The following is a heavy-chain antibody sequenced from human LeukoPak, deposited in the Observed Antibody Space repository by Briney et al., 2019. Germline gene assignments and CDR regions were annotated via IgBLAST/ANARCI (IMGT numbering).Heavy chain of an antibody. CDR3: ARAEKAVTGTLDS. V-gene: IGHV4-59*07. D-gene: IGHD6-19*01. CDR1: GDSISNYY. Sequence: PSDTLSLTCTVSGDSISNYYWSWIRRSPGKELEWIGYLYNRGSTIYNPSLPSRVTISTDQSKNQLSPRLTSVPAADTAVYYCARAEKAVTGTLDSWGQGTLITVSS. CDR2: LYNRGST. J-gene: IGHJ4*02.